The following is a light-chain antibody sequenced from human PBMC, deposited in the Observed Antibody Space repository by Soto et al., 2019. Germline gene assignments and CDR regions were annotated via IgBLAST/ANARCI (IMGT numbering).Light chain of an antibody. Sequence: EIVLTQSPGTLSLSPGERATLSCRASQSVTSSCLAWYQQKPGQAPRLLIYGASSRATGIPDRFSGSGSGTDFTLPISRLEPEDFAVYYFQQYGGSPPFTFGPGTKVDIK. CDR1: QSVTSSC. CDR3: QQYGGSPPFT. J-gene: IGKJ3*01. CDR2: GAS. V-gene: IGKV3-20*01.